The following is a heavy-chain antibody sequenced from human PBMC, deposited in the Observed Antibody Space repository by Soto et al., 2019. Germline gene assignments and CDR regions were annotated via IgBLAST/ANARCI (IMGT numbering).Heavy chain of an antibody. CDR1: GGSISSYY. D-gene: IGHD3-22*01. CDR3: ARGPVVVITGWHWFDP. V-gene: IGHV4-4*07. Sequence: SETLSLTCTVPGGSISSYYWSWIRQPAGKGLEWIGRIYTSGSTNYNPSLKSRVTMSVDTSKNQFSLKLSSVTAADTAVYYCARGPVVVITGWHWFDPWGQGTLVTVSS. J-gene: IGHJ5*02. CDR2: IYTSGST.